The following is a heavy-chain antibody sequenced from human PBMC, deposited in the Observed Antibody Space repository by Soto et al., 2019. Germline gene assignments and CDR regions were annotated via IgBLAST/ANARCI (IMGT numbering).Heavy chain of an antibody. D-gene: IGHD1-1*01. Sequence: QVNLVQSGAEVRKPGASVKVSCKGSGYTFTSYGIAWVRQAPGQGLEWMGWISAHNDNTNYAQKVQGRVTVTRDTSTSTAYMELRNLRSDDTAVYYCARRRYGDYWGQGALVTVSS. V-gene: IGHV1-18*01. CDR3: ARRRYGDY. CDR2: ISAHNDNT. J-gene: IGHJ4*02. CDR1: GYTFTSYG.